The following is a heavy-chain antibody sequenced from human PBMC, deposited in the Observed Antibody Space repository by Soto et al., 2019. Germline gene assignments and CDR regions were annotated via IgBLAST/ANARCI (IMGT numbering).Heavy chain of an antibody. J-gene: IGHJ4*02. CDR3: AREYYDSSGYYYVRGPFDY. Sequence: AASVKVSCKASGYTFTSYGISWVRQAPGQGLEWMGWISAYNGNTNYAQKLQGRVTMTTDTSTSTAYMELRSLRSDDTAVYYCAREYYDSSGYYYVRGPFDYWGQGTLVTVSS. D-gene: IGHD3-22*01. V-gene: IGHV1-18*04. CDR1: GYTFTSYG. CDR2: ISAYNGNT.